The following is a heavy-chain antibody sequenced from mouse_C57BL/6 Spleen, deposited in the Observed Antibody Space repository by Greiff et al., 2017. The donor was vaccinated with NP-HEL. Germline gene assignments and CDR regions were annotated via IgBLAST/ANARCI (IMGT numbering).Heavy chain of an antibody. CDR3: ARQWLFYAMDY. J-gene: IGHJ4*01. Sequence: VQLQQSGPELVKPGASVKISCKASGYTFTDYYMNWVKQSPGKSLEWIGDLNPNNGGTSYTQKFKGKATLTVAKSSSTAYMELHSLTSEDSAVYYCARQWLFYAMDYWGQGTSVTVSS. V-gene: IGHV1-26*01. CDR1: GYTFTDYY. CDR2: LNPNNGGT. D-gene: IGHD1-3*01.